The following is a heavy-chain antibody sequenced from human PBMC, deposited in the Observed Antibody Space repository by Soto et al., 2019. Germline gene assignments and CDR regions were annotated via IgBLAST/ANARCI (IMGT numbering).Heavy chain of an antibody. Sequence: QAQLVQSGAEVKKPGASVKVSCKASGYTFTSYDINWVRQAPGQGLERLGWMDPNSGSTGYAQNFQGRGTMTRNISINTAHMELSSLRSEDTAVYYCARERKFDFWRKGLDVWGQGTTVTVSS. J-gene: IGHJ6*02. V-gene: IGHV1-8*01. D-gene: IGHD3-3*01. CDR3: ARERKFDFWRKGLDV. CDR2: MDPNSGST. CDR1: GYTFTSYD.